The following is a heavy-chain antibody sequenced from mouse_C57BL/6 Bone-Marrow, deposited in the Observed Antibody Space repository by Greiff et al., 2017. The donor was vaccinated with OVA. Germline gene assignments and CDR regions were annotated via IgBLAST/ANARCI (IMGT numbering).Heavy chain of an antibody. D-gene: IGHD1-1*01. Sequence: QVQLKESGPGLVQPSQSLSITCTVSGFSLTSYGVHWVRQSPGKGLEWLGVIWRGGSTDYNAAFMSRLSITKDNSKSQVFFKMNSLQADDTAIYYCAKKNYGSLYWYFDVWGTGTTVTVSS. CDR1: GFSLTSYG. J-gene: IGHJ1*03. V-gene: IGHV2-5*01. CDR3: AKKNYGSLYWYFDV. CDR2: IWRGGST.